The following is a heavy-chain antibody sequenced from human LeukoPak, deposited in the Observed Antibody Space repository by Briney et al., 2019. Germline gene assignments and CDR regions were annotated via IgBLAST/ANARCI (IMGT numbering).Heavy chain of an antibody. CDR3: AIPPGYCGNDCSFDH. CDR1: GYSFSNYW. V-gene: IGHV5-51*01. Sequence: GESLKISYEGSGYSFSNYWIGWVRQMPGKGLEWKGIFYPGDYETRYSPSFQGLVTISVDKSISTAYLQWSSLKASDTAMYYCAIPPGYCGNDCSFDHWGQGTLVTVSS. D-gene: IGHD2-21*02. J-gene: IGHJ4*02. CDR2: FYPGDYET.